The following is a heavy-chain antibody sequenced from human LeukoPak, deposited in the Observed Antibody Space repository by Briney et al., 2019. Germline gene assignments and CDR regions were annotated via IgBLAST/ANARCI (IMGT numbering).Heavy chain of an antibody. J-gene: IGHJ4*02. V-gene: IGHV4-59*01. CDR2: IYYTGST. D-gene: IGHD3-22*01. CDR1: GGSISSYY. CDR3: ARPANHYDSSAYGY. Sequence: PSETLSLTCTVSGGSISSYYWSWIRQPPGKGLEWIGYIYYTGSTNYNPAPKSRVTISVDTSKNQFSLKLSSVTAADTAVYYCARPANHYDSSAYGYWGQGTLVTVSS.